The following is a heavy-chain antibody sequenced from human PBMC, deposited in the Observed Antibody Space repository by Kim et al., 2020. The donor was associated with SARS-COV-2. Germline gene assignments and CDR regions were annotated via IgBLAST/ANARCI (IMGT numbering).Heavy chain of an antibody. J-gene: IGHJ6*02. CDR1: GFIFSTYS. CDR3: ARLRYDSAGWGGMDV. V-gene: IGHV3-21*01. Sequence: GGSLRLSCEVSGFIFSTYSMNWVRQAPGKGLEWISSITSSGSYIYYADAVRGRFTISRDNSENSLFLQMDSLRTEDTAVYYCARLRYDSAGWGGMDVWG. D-gene: IGHD3-22*01. CDR2: ITSSGSYI.